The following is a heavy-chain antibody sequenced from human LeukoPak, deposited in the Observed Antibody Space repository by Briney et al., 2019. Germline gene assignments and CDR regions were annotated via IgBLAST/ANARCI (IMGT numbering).Heavy chain of an antibody. J-gene: IGHJ4*02. CDR1: GYTFTSYG. V-gene: IGHV1-18*01. Sequence: ASVKVSCKASGYTFTSYGISRVRQAPGQGLGWMGWISAYNGNTNYAQKLQGRVTMTTDTSTSTAYMELRSLRSDDTAVYYCASSRSGWYWDFDYWGQGTLVTVSS. CDR3: ASSRSGWYWDFDY. CDR2: ISAYNGNT. D-gene: IGHD6-19*01.